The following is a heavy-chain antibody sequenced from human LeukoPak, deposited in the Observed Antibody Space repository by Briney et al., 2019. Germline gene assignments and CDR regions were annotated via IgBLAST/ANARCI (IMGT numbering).Heavy chain of an antibody. V-gene: IGHV1-2*02. CDR3: ARPPGKDGYNRYDY. CDR2: VNPDSGGT. Sequence: ALVKVSCKASGYTFTAYYMHWVRQAPGQGLEWMGWVNPDSGGTNYAQKFQGRVTMTRDTSISTAYMELSRLRSDDTAVYYCARPPGKDGYNRYDYWGRGTLVTVSS. J-gene: IGHJ4*02. D-gene: IGHD5-24*01. CDR1: GYTFTAYY.